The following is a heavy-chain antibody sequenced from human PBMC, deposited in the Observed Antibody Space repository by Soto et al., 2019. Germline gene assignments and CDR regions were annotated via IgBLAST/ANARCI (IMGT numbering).Heavy chain of an antibody. Sequence: SETLSLTCTVSGGSVSSGSYYWSWIRQPPGKGLEWIGYIYYSGSTNYNPSLKSRVTISVDTSKNQFSLKLSSVTAADTAVYYCARGESYFGEDAFDIWGQGTMVTVSS. CDR2: IYYSGST. J-gene: IGHJ3*02. CDR3: ARGESYFGEDAFDI. CDR1: GGSVSSGSYY. D-gene: IGHD1-26*01. V-gene: IGHV4-61*01.